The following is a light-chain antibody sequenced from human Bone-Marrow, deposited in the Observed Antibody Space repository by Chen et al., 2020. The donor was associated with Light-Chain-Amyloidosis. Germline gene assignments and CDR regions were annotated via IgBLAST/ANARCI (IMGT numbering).Light chain of an antibody. J-gene: IGLJ2*01. V-gene: IGLV3-1*01. CDR1: KLGSKY. Sequence: SYELTHPPSVSVSPVQTCTTTCSGPKLGSKYASWYQHKPGQSPVLVIYQDDKRPSGIPERFSGSTSGNTATLAISGTQAVDAADYYCQAWDSSTLVFGGGTKLTVL. CDR3: QAWDSSTLV. CDR2: QDD.